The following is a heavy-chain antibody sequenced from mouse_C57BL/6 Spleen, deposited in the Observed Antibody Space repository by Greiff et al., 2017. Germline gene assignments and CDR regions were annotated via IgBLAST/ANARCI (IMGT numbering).Heavy chain of an antibody. CDR3: VRHDYGAGIFDY. CDR1: GFSFNTYA. V-gene: IGHV10-1*01. Sequence: EVMLVESGGGLVQPKGSLKLSCAASGFSFNTYAMNWVRQAPGKGLEWVARIRSKSNNYATYYADSVKDRFTITRDDSESRLYLQMNNLKTEDTAMYYCVRHDYGAGIFDYWGQGTTLTVSS. CDR2: IRSKSNNYAT. J-gene: IGHJ2*01. D-gene: IGHD2-4*01.